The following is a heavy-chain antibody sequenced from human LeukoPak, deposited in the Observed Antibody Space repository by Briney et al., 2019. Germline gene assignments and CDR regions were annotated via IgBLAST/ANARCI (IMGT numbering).Heavy chain of an antibody. CDR1: GFTFSSYE. J-gene: IGHJ4*02. D-gene: IGHD3-22*01. Sequence: GGSLRLSCAASGFTFSSYEMNWVRQAPGKGLEWVSYISSSGSTIYYADSVKGRFTIPRDNAKNSLYLQMNSLRAEDTAVYYCARDNYDSSGYYFDWGQGTLVTVSS. V-gene: IGHV3-48*03. CDR3: ARDNYDSSGYYFD. CDR2: ISSSGSTI.